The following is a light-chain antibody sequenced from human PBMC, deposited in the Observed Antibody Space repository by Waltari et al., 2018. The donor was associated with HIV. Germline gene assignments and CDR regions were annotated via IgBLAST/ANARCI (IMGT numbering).Light chain of an antibody. CDR2: LNSDGSH. J-gene: IGLJ2*01. CDR3: QTWGAGTVV. Sequence: QLVLTQSPSASASLGASVKLTCTLSSAHSTYAIAWHQQQPDQGPHYLMKLNSDGSHRKGDGIPDLFSGSAPGAERYLTISNVQSEDEGIYYCQTWGAGTVVFGGGTKLSVL. CDR1: SAHSTYA. V-gene: IGLV4-69*01.